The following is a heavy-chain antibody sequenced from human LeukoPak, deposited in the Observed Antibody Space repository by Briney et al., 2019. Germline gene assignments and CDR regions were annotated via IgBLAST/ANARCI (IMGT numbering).Heavy chain of an antibody. CDR2: INPNSGGT. V-gene: IGHV1-2*02. J-gene: IGHJ4*02. Sequence: GASVNVSCKASGYTFTGYYLHWVRQAPGQGLEWMGWINPNSGGTNYAQRFQGRVTMTRDTSISTAYMEVSRLRSDDTAVYYCARVGALTGTDYWGEGTLVTVSS. CDR1: GYTFTGYY. CDR3: ARVGALTGTDY. D-gene: IGHD1-20*01.